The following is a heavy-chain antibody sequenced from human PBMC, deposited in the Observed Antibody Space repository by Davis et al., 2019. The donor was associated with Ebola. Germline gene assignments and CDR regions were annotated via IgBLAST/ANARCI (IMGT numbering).Heavy chain of an antibody. CDR1: GYTFTSYG. J-gene: IGHJ4*02. Sequence: ASVKVSCKASGYTFTSYGISWVRQAPGQGLEWMGWISAYNGNTNYAQKLQGRVTMTTDTSTSTAYMELRSLRSDDTAVYYCARGSSGYYYDSSGYYSPSGYWGQGTLVTVSS. D-gene: IGHD3-22*01. CDR2: ISAYNGNT. V-gene: IGHV1-18*01. CDR3: ARGSSGYYYDSSGYYSPSGY.